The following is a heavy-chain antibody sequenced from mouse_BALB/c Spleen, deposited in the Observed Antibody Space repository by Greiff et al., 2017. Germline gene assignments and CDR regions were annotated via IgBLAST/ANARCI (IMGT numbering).Heavy chain of an antibody. CDR2: ISYSGST. D-gene: IGHD2-4*01. Sequence: VQLQQSGPSLVKPSQTLSLTCSVTGDSITSGYWNWIRKFPGNKLEYMGYISYSGSTYYNPSLKSRISITRDTSKNQYYLQLNSVTTEDTATYYCAISTMITNYYAMDYWGQGTSVTVSS. J-gene: IGHJ4*01. V-gene: IGHV3-8*02. CDR3: AISTMITNYYAMDY. CDR1: GDSITSGY.